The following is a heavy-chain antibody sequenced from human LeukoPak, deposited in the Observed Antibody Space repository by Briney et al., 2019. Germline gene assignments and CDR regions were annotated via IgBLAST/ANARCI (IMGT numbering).Heavy chain of an antibody. CDR3: ARASSGDFDY. V-gene: IGHV3-30*03. Sequence: PGGSLRLSCAASGFTFSSYSMNWVRQAPGKGLEWVAVISYDGSNKYYADSVKGRFTISRDNSKNTLYLQMNSLRAEDTAVYYCARASSGDFDYWGQGTLVTVSS. J-gene: IGHJ4*02. CDR2: ISYDGSNK. D-gene: IGHD6-25*01. CDR1: GFTFSSYS.